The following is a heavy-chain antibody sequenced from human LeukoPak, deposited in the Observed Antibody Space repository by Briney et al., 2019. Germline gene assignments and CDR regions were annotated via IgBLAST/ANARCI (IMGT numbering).Heavy chain of an antibody. J-gene: IGHJ5*02. CDR3: ARSAPYYYGSGSSWFDP. CDR1: GYTFTSYD. Sequence: ASVKVSCKASGYTFTSYDINWVGQATGQGLEWMGWMNPNSGNTGYAKKFQGRVTITRNTSISTAYMELSSLRSEDTAVYYCARSAPYYYGSGSSWFDPWGQGTLVTVSS. CDR2: MNPNSGNT. D-gene: IGHD3-10*01. V-gene: IGHV1-8*03.